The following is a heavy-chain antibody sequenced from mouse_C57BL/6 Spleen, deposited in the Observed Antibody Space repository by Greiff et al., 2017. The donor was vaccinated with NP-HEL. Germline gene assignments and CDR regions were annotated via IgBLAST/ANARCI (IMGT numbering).Heavy chain of an antibody. CDR1: GYTFTSYW. V-gene: IGHV1-61*01. J-gene: IGHJ3*01. CDR2: IYPSDSET. D-gene: IGHD2-4*01. CDR3: ARYSDYDAAY. Sequence: QVQLQQPGAELVRPGSSVKLSCKASGYTFTSYWMDWVKQRPGQGLEWIGNIYPSDSETHYNQKFKDKATLTVDKSSSTAYMQLSSLTSEDSAVYYCARYSDYDAAYWGKGTLVTVSA.